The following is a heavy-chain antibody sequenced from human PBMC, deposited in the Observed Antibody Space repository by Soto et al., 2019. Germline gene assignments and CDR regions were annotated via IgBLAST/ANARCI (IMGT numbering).Heavy chain of an antibody. D-gene: IGHD5-18*01. V-gene: IGHV4-31*03. Sequence: QVQLQESGPGLVKPSQTLSLTCTVSGGSISSGGYYWSWIRQHPGKGLEWIGYIYYSGSTYYNPSLKSXATXSXATSKNQFSLKLSSVTAADTAVYYCARFGDTAMVDYWGQGTLVTVSS. CDR3: ARFGDTAMVDY. CDR1: GGSISSGGYY. CDR2: IYYSGST. J-gene: IGHJ4*02.